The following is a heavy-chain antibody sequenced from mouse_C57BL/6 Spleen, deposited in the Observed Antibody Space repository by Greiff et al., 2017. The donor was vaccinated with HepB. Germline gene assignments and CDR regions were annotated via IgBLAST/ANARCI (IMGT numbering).Heavy chain of an antibody. CDR3: ERGPNCGDY. CDR1: GYTFPDYY. V-gene: IGHV1-75*01. Sequence: VQLQQSGPELVKPGASVKISCKASGYTFPDYYINWVKQRPGQGLEWIGWIFPGSGSTYYNEKFKGKATLTVDKSSSTAYMQISSLTSEDYAVYNGERGPNCGDYWGQGTSVTVSS. D-gene: IGHD4-1*01. J-gene: IGHJ4*01. CDR2: IFPGSGST.